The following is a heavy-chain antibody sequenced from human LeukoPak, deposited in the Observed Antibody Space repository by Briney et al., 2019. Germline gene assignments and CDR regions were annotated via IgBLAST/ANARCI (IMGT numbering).Heavy chain of an antibody. CDR1: GFTVSSNY. D-gene: IGHD3-10*01. CDR2: IYSGGST. V-gene: IGHV3-53*01. Sequence: GGSLRLSCAASGFTVSSNYMSWVRHAPGKGLEWVSVIYSGGSTYYADSVKGRFTISRDNSKNTLYLQMNSLRAEDTAVYYCARSLRVRGVPDYMDVWGKGTTVTISS. CDR3: ARSLRVRGVPDYMDV. J-gene: IGHJ6*03.